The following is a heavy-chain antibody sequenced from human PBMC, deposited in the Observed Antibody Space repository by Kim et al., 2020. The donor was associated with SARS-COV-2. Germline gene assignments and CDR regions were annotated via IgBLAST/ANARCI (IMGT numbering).Heavy chain of an antibody. CDR3: ARVERQQLAYGMDV. V-gene: IGHV1-3*01. D-gene: IGHD6-13*01. J-gene: IGHJ6*02. Sequence: QKFQGRVTITRDTSASTAYMELSSLRSEDTAVYYCARVERQQLAYGMDVWGQGTTVTVSS.